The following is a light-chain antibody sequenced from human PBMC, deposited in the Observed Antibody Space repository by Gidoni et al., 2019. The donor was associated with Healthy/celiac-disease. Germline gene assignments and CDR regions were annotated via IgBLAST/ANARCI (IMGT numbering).Light chain of an antibody. Sequence: DIQMTQSPSSLSASVGDRVTITCQASQAISNYLNWYQQKPGKAPKLLIYDASNLETGVPSRFSGSGSGTDFTFTISSLQPVDIAKYYWQQYDNLRSFGQGTKLEIK. J-gene: IGKJ2*04. CDR1: QAISNY. CDR3: QQYDNLRS. CDR2: DAS. V-gene: IGKV1-33*01.